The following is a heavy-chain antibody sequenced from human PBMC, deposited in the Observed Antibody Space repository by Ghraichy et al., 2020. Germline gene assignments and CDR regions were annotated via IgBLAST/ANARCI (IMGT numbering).Heavy chain of an antibody. CDR1: GFTFSDYY. V-gene: IGHV3-11*01. D-gene: IGHD2-2*02. CDR3: ARDRRYCSSTSCYTEDNWFDP. Sequence: GGSLRLSCAASGFTFSDYYMSWIRQAPGKGLEWVSYISSSGSTIYYADSVKGRFTISRDNAKNSLYLQMNSLRAEDTAVYYCARDRRYCSSTSCYTEDNWFDPWGQGTLVTVSS. J-gene: IGHJ5*02. CDR2: ISSSGSTI.